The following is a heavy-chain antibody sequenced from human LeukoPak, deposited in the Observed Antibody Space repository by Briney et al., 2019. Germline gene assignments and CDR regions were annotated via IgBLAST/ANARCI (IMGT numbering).Heavy chain of an antibody. J-gene: IGHJ5*02. CDR3: ARIKRITMIVVPSPRRVWFGP. Sequence: SETLSLTCTVSGGSISSSSYYWGWIRQPPGKGLEWIGSIYYSGSTYYNPPLKSRVTISVDTSKNQFSLKLSSVTAADTAVYYCARIKRITMIVVPSPRRVWFGPWGQVTLVTVSS. D-gene: IGHD3-22*01. CDR1: GGSISSSSYY. CDR2: IYYSGST. V-gene: IGHV4-39*07.